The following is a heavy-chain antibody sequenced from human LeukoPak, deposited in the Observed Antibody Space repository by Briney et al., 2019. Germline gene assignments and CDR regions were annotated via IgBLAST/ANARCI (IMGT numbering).Heavy chain of an antibody. D-gene: IGHD1-26*01. V-gene: IGHV3-23*01. CDR1: EFLFSSYA. CDR3: AKDYSGSYYGLFDP. CDR2: ISGSGGST. J-gene: IGHJ5*02. Sequence: GGSLRLSCAASEFLFSSYAMSWVRQAPGRGPEWVSAISGSGGSTYYADSVKGRFTISRDNSKNTLYLQMNSLRAEDTAVYYCAKDYSGSYYGLFDPWGQGTLVTVSS.